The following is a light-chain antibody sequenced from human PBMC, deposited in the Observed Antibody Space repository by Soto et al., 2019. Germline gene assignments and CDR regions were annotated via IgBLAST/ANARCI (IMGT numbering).Light chain of an antibody. V-gene: IGKV1-39*01. J-gene: IGKJ2*01. CDR3: QQSHSTPRT. CDR2: AAS. Sequence: DIQMTQSPSSLSASVGDRVTITCRASQSISTYLNWYQQKPGKAPKLLIYAASSFQSGVPSRFSGSGSGTDFTLTISSLQPEDFATYYCQQSHSTPRTFGQGTKLEIK. CDR1: QSISTY.